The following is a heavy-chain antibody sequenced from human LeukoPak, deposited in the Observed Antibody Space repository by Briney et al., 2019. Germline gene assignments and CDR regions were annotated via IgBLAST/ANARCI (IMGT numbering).Heavy chain of an antibody. V-gene: IGHV1-69*04. CDR2: IIPILGIA. D-gene: IGHD3-10*01. CDR1: GGTFSSYA. CDR3: ARSYGSGSYYRPQAYYYGMDV. Sequence: SVKVSCKASGGTFSSYAISWVRQAPGQGLEWMGRIIPILGIANYAQKFQGRVTITADKSTSTAYMELSSLRSEDTAVYYCARSYGSGSYYRPQAYYYGMDVWGQGTTVTVSS. J-gene: IGHJ6*02.